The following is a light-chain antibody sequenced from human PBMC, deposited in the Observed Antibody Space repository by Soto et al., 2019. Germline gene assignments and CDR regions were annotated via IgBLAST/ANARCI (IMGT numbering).Light chain of an antibody. V-gene: IGLV2-14*01. CDR2: EVN. CDR1: SSDVGAYNY. CDR3: SSYTSSSTLV. Sequence: QSALTQPASVSGSPGQSITIPCTGTSSDVGAYNYVSWYQQHPGKAPKLMIFEVNNRPSGVSNRFSGSKSGNTASLAISGLQAEDEADYYCSSYTSSSTLVFGGGTKVTVL. J-gene: IGLJ2*01.